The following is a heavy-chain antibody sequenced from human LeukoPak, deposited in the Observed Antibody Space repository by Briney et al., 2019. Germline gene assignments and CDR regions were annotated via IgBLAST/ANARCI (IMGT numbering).Heavy chain of an antibody. CDR3: ARENWAYGSNPFDY. D-gene: IGHD4-23*01. Sequence: GVSLRLSCAASGFTFSSFSMNWVRQAPGKGLEWVSYISRSRSTIYYADSVKGRFTISRDNAKNSLYLQMNSLRDEDTAVYYCARENWAYGSNPFDYWGQGTLVTASS. CDR2: ISRSRSTI. CDR1: GFTFSSFS. V-gene: IGHV3-48*02. J-gene: IGHJ4*02.